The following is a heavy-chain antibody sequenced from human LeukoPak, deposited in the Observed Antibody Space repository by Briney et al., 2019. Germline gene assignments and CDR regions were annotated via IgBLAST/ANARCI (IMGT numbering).Heavy chain of an antibody. CDR1: GGSISSYY. D-gene: IGHD1-26*01. CDR3: VRDGIVGASSAFDM. V-gene: IGHV4-4*07. CDR2: IYTSGST. Sequence: SETLSLTCTVSGGSISSYYWSWIRQPAGKGLEWIGHIYTSGSTNYNPSLKSRVTMSVDTSKNHFSLKLTSVTAADTAVYFCVRDGIVGASSAFDMWGQGTMVTVSS. J-gene: IGHJ3*02.